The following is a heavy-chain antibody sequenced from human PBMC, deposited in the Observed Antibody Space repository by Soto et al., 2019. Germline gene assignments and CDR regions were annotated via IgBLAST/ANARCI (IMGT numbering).Heavy chain of an antibody. J-gene: IGHJ4*02. D-gene: IGHD3-22*01. V-gene: IGHV3-23*01. CDR1: GFTFSSYA. CDR2: ISGSGGST. Sequence: GGSLRLSCAASGFTFSSYAMSWVRQAPGKGLEWVSAISGSGGSTYYADSVKGRFTISRDNSKNTLYLQMNSLRAEDTAVYYCAKTGYYYDSSGYYRHFDYWGQGTLVTVSS. CDR3: AKTGYYYDSSGYYRHFDY.